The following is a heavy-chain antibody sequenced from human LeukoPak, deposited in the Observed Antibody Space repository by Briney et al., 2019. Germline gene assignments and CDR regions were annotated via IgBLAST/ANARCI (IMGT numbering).Heavy chain of an antibody. Sequence: PGGSLRLSCVASGFTFSSYAMSWVRQAAGKGLEWVSSTSSSGETTYYADSVKGWFTISRDNSRNTLYLQMNSLRAEDTAVYYCAKDRPNYYGTNGHYYRRDGDCWGQGTLVTVSS. CDR2: TSSSGETT. CDR3: AKDRPNYYGTNGHYYRRDGDC. CDR1: GFTFSSYA. J-gene: IGHJ4*02. V-gene: IGHV3-23*01. D-gene: IGHD4/OR15-4a*01.